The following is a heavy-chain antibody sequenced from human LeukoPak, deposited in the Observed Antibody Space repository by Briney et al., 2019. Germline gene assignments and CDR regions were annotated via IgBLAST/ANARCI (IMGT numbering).Heavy chain of an antibody. CDR3: ARDLGGSYYGENWFDP. J-gene: IGHJ5*02. CDR2: ISSSSYT. D-gene: IGHD1-26*01. CDR1: GFTFSDYY. Sequence: GGSLRLSCAASGFTFSDYYMSWIRQAPGKGLEGVSYISSSSYTNYADSVKGRFTISRDNAKNSPYLQMNSLRAEDTAVYYCARDLGGSYYGENWFDPWGQGTLVTVSS. V-gene: IGHV3-11*05.